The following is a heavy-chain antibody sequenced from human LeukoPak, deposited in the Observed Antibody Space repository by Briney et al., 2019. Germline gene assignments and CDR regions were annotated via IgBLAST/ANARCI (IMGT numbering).Heavy chain of an antibody. CDR2: IYYSGST. CDR3: ARGPEQSVVVITFFDY. D-gene: IGHD3-22*01. V-gene: IGHV4-39*07. Sequence: PSETLSLTCTVSGGSISSSSYYWGWIRQPPGKGLEWIGSIYYSGSTYYNPSLKSRVTTSVDTSKNQFSLKLSSVTAADTAVYYCARGPEQSVVVITFFDYWGQGTLVTVSS. CDR1: GGSISSSSYY. J-gene: IGHJ4*02.